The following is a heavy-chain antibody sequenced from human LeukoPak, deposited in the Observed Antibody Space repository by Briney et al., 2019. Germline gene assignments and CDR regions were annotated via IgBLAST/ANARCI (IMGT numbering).Heavy chain of an antibody. J-gene: IGHJ4*02. CDR1: GFTFSDHY. CDR2: TRNKANSYTT. V-gene: IGHV3-72*01. CDR3: AIEGYDFWSGYYGIDY. D-gene: IGHD3-3*01. Sequence: PGGSLRLSCAASGFTFSDHYMDWVRQAPGKGLEWVGRTRNKANSYTTEYAASVKGRFTISRDDSKNSLYLQMNSLKTEDTAVYYCAIEGYDFWSGYYGIDYWGQGTLVTVSS.